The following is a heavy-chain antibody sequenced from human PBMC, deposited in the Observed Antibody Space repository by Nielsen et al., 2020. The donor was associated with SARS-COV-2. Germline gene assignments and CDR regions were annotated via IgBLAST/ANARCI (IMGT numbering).Heavy chain of an antibody. CDR2: ISSSSSYI. J-gene: IGHJ6*03. CDR1: GFTFSSYS. D-gene: IGHD2-2*01. Sequence: GESLKISCAASGFTFSSYSMNWVRQAPGKGLEWVSSISSSSSYIYYADSVKGRFTISRDNAKNSLYLQMNSLRAEDTAVYYCARGTSVPAAILGYYYYMDVWGKGTTVTVSS. CDR3: ARGTSVPAAILGYYYYMDV. V-gene: IGHV3-21*01.